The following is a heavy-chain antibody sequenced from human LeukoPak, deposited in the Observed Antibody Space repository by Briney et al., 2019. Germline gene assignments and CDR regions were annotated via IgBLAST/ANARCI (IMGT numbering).Heavy chain of an antibody. J-gene: IGHJ5*02. CDR2: IYTSGST. D-gene: IGHD6-13*01. CDR1: GGSISSGSYY. Sequence: SQTLSLTCTVSGGSISSGSYYWSWIRQPAGKGLEWIGRIYTSGSTNYNPSLKSRVTISVDTSKNQFSLKLSSVTAADTAVYYCARHDRGPDGAAAGINWFDPWGQGTLVTVSS. V-gene: IGHV4-61*02. CDR3: ARHDRGPDGAAAGINWFDP.